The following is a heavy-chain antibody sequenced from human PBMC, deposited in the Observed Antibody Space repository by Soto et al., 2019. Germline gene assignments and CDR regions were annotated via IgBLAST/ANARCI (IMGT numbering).Heavy chain of an antibody. V-gene: IGHV1-46*01. CDR3: ARDSSRIYDFWSGYGPFYYYSGMDV. CDR2: INPSGGST. D-gene: IGHD3-3*01. J-gene: IGHJ6*02. CDR1: GYTFTSYY. Sequence: ASVKVSCKASGYTFTSYYMHWVRQAPGQGLEWMGIINPSGGSTSYAQKFQGRVTMTRDTSTSTVYMELSSLRSEDTAVYYCARDSSRIYDFWSGYGPFYYYSGMDVWGQGTTVTLSS.